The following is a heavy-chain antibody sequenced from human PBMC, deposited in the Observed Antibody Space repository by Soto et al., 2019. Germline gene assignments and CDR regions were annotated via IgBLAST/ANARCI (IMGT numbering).Heavy chain of an antibody. Sequence: SVKVSCKASGGTFSSYAISWVRQAPGQGLEWMGGIIPIFGTANYAQKFQGRVTITADESTSTAYMELSSLRSEDTAVYYCARGPPRRYYDSSGEWFDPWGHGTLVTVSS. D-gene: IGHD3-22*01. CDR1: GGTFSSYA. CDR3: ARGPPRRYYDSSGEWFDP. J-gene: IGHJ5*02. CDR2: IIPIFGTA. V-gene: IGHV1-69*13.